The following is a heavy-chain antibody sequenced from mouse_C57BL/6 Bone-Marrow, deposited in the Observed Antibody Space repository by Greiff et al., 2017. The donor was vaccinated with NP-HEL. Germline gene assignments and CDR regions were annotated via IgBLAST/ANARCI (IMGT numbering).Heavy chain of an antibody. CDR1: GYAFSSSW. J-gene: IGHJ1*03. V-gene: IGHV1-82*01. Sequence: VQLQQSGPELVKPGASVKISCKASGYAFSSSWMNWVKQRPGKGLEWIGRIYPGDGDTNYNGKFKGKATLTADKSSSTAYMQRRSLTSADSSVYFCASWRVYCGTGTTVPVSS. CDR2: IYPGDGDT. CDR3: ASWRVY. D-gene: IGHD2-10*02.